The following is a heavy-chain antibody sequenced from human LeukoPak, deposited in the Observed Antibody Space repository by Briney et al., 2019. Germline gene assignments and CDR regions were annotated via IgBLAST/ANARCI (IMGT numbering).Heavy chain of an antibody. CDR3: ARRYHGFFDY. J-gene: IGHJ4*02. CDR2: IYSSGST. D-gene: IGHD1-14*01. Sequence: SETLSLTCTVSGGSLSSYFWSWIRLSPGKGLEWIGYIYSSGSTNYNPSPRSRVTISVDTSKRQFSLKVNSVTAADTAVYFCARRYHGFFDYWGQGILVTVSS. CDR1: GGSLSSYF. V-gene: IGHV4-59*01.